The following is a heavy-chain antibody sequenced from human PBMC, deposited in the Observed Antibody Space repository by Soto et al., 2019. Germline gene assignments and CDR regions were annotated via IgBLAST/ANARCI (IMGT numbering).Heavy chain of an antibody. Sequence: PSETLSLTCAVSGGSISSSNWWSWVRQPPGKGLEWIGEIYHSGSTNYNPSLKSRVTISVDKSKNQFSLKLSSVTAADTAVYYCAAGTDSSSWGLDYWGQGTLVTVS. CDR3: AAGTDSSSWGLDY. V-gene: IGHV4-4*02. D-gene: IGHD6-13*01. J-gene: IGHJ4*02. CDR2: IYHSGST. CDR1: GGSISSSNW.